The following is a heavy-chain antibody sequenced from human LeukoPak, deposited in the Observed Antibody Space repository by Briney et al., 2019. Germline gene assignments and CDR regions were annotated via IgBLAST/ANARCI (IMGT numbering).Heavy chain of an antibody. J-gene: IGHJ4*02. Sequence: SETLSLTCDVSGVSFSTYCWSWIRQSPEKGLEWIWDVNHSGCTNYNPSLKGRVTVSVDTSKNKFSLKQSSVTAADTAVYYCARQLYGSDYWGQGTLVTVSS. CDR1: GVSFSTYC. V-gene: IGHV4-34*01. CDR2: VNHSGCT. D-gene: IGHD4-17*01. CDR3: ARQLYGSDY.